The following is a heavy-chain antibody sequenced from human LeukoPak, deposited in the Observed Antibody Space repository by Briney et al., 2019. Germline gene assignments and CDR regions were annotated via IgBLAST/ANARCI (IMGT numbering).Heavy chain of an antibody. CDR3: ARGWDGGYYFDY. V-gene: IGHV4-59*01. J-gene: IGHJ4*02. CDR2: IYYSGST. Sequence: SETLSLTCTVSGGSISSYYWSWIRQPPGKGLEWIGYIYYSGSTNYNPSLKSRVTISVDTSKNLFSLKLSSVTAADTAVYYCARGWDGGYYFDYWGQGTLVTVSS. CDR1: GGSISSYY. D-gene: IGHD3-16*01.